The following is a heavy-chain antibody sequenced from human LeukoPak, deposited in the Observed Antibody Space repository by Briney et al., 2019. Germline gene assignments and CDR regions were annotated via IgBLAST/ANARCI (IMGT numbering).Heavy chain of an antibody. Sequence: ASVKVSCKASGYTFTSYYMHWVRQAPGQGLEWMGIINPSGGSTSYAQKFQGRVTMTRDTSTSTVYMELSSLRSEDTAVYYCARDLPGAGRVFGVVNDYWGQGTLVTVSS. CDR1: GYTFTSYY. D-gene: IGHD3-3*01. J-gene: IGHJ4*02. CDR3: ARDLPGAGRVFGVVNDY. V-gene: IGHV1-46*01. CDR2: INPSGGST.